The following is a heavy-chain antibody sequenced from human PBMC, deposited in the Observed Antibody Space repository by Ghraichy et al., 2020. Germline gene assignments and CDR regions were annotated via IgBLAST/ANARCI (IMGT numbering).Heavy chain of an antibody. J-gene: IGHJ3*02. D-gene: IGHD3-22*01. Sequence: SVKVSCQASGGTFNSYSINWVRQAPGQGLAWMGSIIPVFGTTNYAQRFQDRVTFTADGSTSTAYLELSSLRSEDTAVYYCTMGMIERYIWGQGTMVTVSS. V-gene: IGHV1-69*13. CDR1: GGTFNSYS. CDR3: TMGMIERYI. CDR2: IIPVFGTT.